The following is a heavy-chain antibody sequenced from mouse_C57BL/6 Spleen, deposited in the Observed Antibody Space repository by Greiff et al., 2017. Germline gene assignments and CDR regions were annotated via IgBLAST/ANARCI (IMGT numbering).Heavy chain of an antibody. CDR2: ICPGSGNT. Sequence: VQLQQSGAELVRPGASVKLSCKASGYTFTSYGISWVKQRPGQGLEWIGEICPGSGNTYYNEKFKGKATLTADKSSSTAYMELSSLTSEDSAVYCWARRDDGYSVFAYWGQGTLVTVSA. J-gene: IGHJ3*01. CDR3: ARRDDGYSVFAY. V-gene: IGHV1-81*01. D-gene: IGHD2-3*01. CDR1: GYTFTSYG.